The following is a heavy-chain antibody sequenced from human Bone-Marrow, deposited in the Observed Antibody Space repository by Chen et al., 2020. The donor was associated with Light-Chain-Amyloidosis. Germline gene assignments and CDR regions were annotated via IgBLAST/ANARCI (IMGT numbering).Heavy chain of an antibody. J-gene: IGHJ3*02. V-gene: IGHV4-39*01. D-gene: IGHD3-3*01. CDR3: ARHVKGVAPNAFDI. CDR2: MYYSGST. Sequence: QLQLQESGPGLVKPSETLSLTCTVSGGSISSSSYYWGWIRQPPGKGLEWIGSMYYSGSTYYDPSLKMRVTMCVDTSKNQLSMKRSYVTVADTAVYYCARHVKGVAPNAFDIWGQGTMFSGSA. CDR1: GGSISSSSYY.